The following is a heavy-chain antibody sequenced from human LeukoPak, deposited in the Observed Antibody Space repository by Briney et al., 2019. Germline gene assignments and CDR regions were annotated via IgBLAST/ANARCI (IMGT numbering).Heavy chain of an antibody. Sequence: ASVKVSCKASGGTFSSYAISWVRQAPGQGLEWMGRIIPIFGTANYAQKFQGRVTITTDESTSTAYMELSSLRSEDTAVYYCARGATPSLMLYYMDVWGKGTTVTVSS. CDR1: GGTFSSYA. CDR3: ARGATPSLMLYYMDV. CDR2: IIPIFGTA. J-gene: IGHJ6*03. V-gene: IGHV1-69*05. D-gene: IGHD1-26*01.